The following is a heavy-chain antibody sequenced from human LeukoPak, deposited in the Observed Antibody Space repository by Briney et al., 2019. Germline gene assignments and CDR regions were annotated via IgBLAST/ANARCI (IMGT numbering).Heavy chain of an antibody. Sequence: GGSLRLSCEGSAFIFSGHWMNWVRQTPGKGLEWVASIKEDGSERQYVDSVKGRFSISRDNTKGSLFLQLNSLRAEDTAVYYCARVMGGYCSGGSCYHYYYYYYGMDVWGQGTTVTVSS. J-gene: IGHJ6*02. D-gene: IGHD2-15*01. CDR1: AFIFSGHW. V-gene: IGHV3-7*03. CDR3: ARVMGGYCSGGSCYHYYYYYYGMDV. CDR2: IKEDGSER.